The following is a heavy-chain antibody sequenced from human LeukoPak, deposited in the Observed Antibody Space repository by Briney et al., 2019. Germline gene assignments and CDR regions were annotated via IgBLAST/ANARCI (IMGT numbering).Heavy chain of an antibody. CDR1: GFTFSSYS. CDR3: ARGYGDYVTAFDI. Sequence: GGSLRLSCAASGFTFSSYSMNWVRQAPGKGLEWVSVIYSGGSTYYADSVKGRFTISRDNSKNTLYLQMNSLRAEDTAVYYCARGYGDYVTAFDIWGQGTMVTVSS. CDR2: IYSGGST. J-gene: IGHJ3*02. V-gene: IGHV3-53*01. D-gene: IGHD4-17*01.